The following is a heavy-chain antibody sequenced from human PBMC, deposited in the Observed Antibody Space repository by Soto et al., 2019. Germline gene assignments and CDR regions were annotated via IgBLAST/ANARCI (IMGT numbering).Heavy chain of an antibody. J-gene: IGHJ6*03. CDR2: IYYSGST. D-gene: IGHD2-8*01. Sequence: SETLSLTCTVSGGSISSGGYYWSWIRQHPGKGLEWIGYIYYSGSTYYNPSLKSRVTISVDTSKNQFSLKLSSVTAADTAVYYCARSKRYCTNGVCYNRYYCYYYMDVWGKGTTVTVSS. V-gene: IGHV4-31*03. CDR3: ARSKRYCTNGVCYNRYYCYYYMDV. CDR1: GGSISSGGYY.